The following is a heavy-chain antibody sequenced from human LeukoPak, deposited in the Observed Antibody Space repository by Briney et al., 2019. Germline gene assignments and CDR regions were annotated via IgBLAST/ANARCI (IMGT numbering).Heavy chain of an antibody. Sequence: APGRVSGKPSGYTFTSYEINGGGQATGQGGGGRGGRNPKRGNTGYAQKFQGRVTRTRNTSISTAYMELSRLRSDDTAVYYCAREASRRWYYYYYMDVWGKGTTVTVSS. CDR1: GYTFTSYE. V-gene: IGHV1-8*01. CDR2: RNPKRGNT. J-gene: IGHJ6*03. CDR3: AREASRRWYYYYYMDV. D-gene: IGHD5-24*01.